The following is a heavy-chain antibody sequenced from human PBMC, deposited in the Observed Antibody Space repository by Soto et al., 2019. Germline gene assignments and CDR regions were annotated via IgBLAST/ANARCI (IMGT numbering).Heavy chain of an antibody. J-gene: IGHJ5*02. D-gene: IGHD3-22*01. CDR2: ISAYNGNT. V-gene: IGHV1-18*01. CDR3: ARQSSDSSGYYWFAP. CDR1: GYTFTSYG. Sequence: QVQLVQSGAEVKKPGASVKVSCKASGYTFTSYGISWVRQAPGQGLGWMGWISAYNGNTNYAQKLQGRVTMTTDATTSTAYMELRSLRSDDTAVYYCARQSSDSSGYYWFAPWGQGTLVTVSS.